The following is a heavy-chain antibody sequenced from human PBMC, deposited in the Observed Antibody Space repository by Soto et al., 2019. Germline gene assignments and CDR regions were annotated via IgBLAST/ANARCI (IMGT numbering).Heavy chain of an antibody. CDR3: SSPVAGSLQSEF. Sequence: EVQLVESGGGLVQPGGSLKLSCAASGFTLSGSAVHWVRQASGKGLEWVGRIRSKFKNYGTAYAASVKGRFTISRDDSKNTTYLHMKSLQTDDTAVYYRSSPVAGSLQSEFWGQGTLVTVSS. CDR2: IRSKFKNYGT. CDR1: GFTLSGSA. D-gene: IGHD2-21*01. J-gene: IGHJ4*02. V-gene: IGHV3-73*02.